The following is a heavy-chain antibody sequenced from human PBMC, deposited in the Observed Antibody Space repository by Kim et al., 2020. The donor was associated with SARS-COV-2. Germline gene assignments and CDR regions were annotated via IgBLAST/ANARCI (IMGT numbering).Heavy chain of an antibody. CDR3: ANIRWAFTDYGMYV. CDR1: GFTFDDYA. D-gene: IGHD6-13*01. J-gene: IGHJ6*02. Sequence: GGSLRLSCAASGFTFDDYAMHWVRQAPGKGLEWVSGISWNSGSIGYADSVKGRFTISRDNAKNSLYLQMNSLRAEDTALYYCANIRWAFTDYGMYVWGQG. V-gene: IGHV3-9*01. CDR2: ISWNSGSI.